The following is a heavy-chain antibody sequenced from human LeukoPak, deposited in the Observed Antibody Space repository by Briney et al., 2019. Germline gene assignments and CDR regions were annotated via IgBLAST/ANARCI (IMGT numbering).Heavy chain of an antibody. Sequence: ASVKVSCKASGYTFTGYYMHWVRQAPGQGLEWMGWINPNSGGTNYAQKFQGWVTMTRDTFISTAYMELSRLRSDDTAVYYCARDFGDDPFHAFDIWGQGTMVTVSS. V-gene: IGHV1-2*04. CDR1: GYTFTGYY. D-gene: IGHD2-21*01. J-gene: IGHJ3*02. CDR3: ARDFGDDPFHAFDI. CDR2: INPNSGGT.